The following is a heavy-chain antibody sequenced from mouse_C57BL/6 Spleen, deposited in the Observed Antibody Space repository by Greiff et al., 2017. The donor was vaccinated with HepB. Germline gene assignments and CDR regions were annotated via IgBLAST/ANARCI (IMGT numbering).Heavy chain of an antibody. CDR3: ARWCNSYYFDY. D-gene: IGHD1-1*02. CDR2: IDPSDSET. Sequence: QVQLQQPGAELVRPGSSVKLSCKASGYTFTSYWMHWVKQRPIQGLEWIGNIDPSDSETHYNQKFKDKATLTVDKSSSTAYMQLSSLTSEDSAVYYCARWCNSYYFDYWGQGTTLTVSS. J-gene: IGHJ2*01. V-gene: IGHV1-52*01. CDR1: GYTFTSYW.